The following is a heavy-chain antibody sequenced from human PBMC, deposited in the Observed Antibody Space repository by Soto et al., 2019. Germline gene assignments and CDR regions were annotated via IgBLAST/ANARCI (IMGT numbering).Heavy chain of an antibody. CDR2: ISAYNGNT. CDR3: ARVRRYNWNHGVFEF. V-gene: IGHV1-18*01. J-gene: IGHJ3*01. D-gene: IGHD1-20*01. Sequence: ASVKVSCKASGYTFTSYGISWVRQAPGQGLEWMGWISAYNGNTNYAQKLQGRVTMTTDTSTSTAYMELRSLRSDDTAVYYCARVRRYNWNHGVFEFWGQGSMVIVSS. CDR1: GYTFTSYG.